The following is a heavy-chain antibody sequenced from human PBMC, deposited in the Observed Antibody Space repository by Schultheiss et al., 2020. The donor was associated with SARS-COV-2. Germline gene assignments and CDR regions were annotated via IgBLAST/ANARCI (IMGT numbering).Heavy chain of an antibody. CDR1: EFTFSKYW. CDR2: MNEDGSVT. CDR3: ATDLAGKEDH. Sequence: GESLKISCAASEFTFSKYWMHWVRQAPGKGPEWVSRMNEDGSVTTYADSVKGRFTISRDNAKETLYLEMNSLRPEDTAVYYCATDLAGKEDHWGQGTLVTVSS. D-gene: IGHD3-10*01. J-gene: IGHJ4*02. V-gene: IGHV3-74*01.